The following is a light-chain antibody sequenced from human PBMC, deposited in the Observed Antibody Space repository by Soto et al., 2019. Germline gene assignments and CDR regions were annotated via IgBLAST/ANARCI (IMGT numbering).Light chain of an antibody. Sequence: QLVLTQPPSASGTPGQRVTISCSGSSSNIGSNYVYWYQQLPGTAPKLLIYRNNQRPSGVPDRFSGSKSGTSASLAISGLRSEDEADYYCAAWDDSLSGPRYVFGTGPKHTVL. CDR2: RNN. CDR1: SSNIGSNY. J-gene: IGLJ1*01. V-gene: IGLV1-47*01. CDR3: AAWDDSLSGPRYV.